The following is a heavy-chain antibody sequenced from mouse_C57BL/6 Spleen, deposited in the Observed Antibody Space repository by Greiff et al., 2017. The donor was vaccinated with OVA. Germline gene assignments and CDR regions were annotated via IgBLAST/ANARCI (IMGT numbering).Heavy chain of an antibody. V-gene: IGHV1-80*01. CDR2: IYPGDGDT. J-gene: IGHJ4*01. CDR1: GYAFSSYW. D-gene: IGHD1-1*01. Sequence: QVQLKQSGAELVKPGASVKISCKASGYAFSSYWMNWVKQRPGKGLEWIGQIYPGDGDTNYNGQFKGKATLTADKSSSTAYMQLSSLTSEDSAVYFCARFITTVAHYAMDYWGQGTSVTVSS. CDR3: ARFITTVAHYAMDY.